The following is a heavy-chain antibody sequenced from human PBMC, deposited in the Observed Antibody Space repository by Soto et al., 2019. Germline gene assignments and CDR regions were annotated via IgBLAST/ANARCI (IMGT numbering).Heavy chain of an antibody. CDR1: GFTVSSNY. D-gene: IGHD1-1*01. J-gene: IGHJ6*03. CDR3: ARARTGMELERRLPQYYYYMDV. CDR2: IYSGGST. V-gene: IGHV3-66*01. Sequence: EVQLVESGGGLVQPGGSLRLSCAASGFTVSSNYMSWVRQAPGKGLEWVSVIYSGGSTYYADSVKGRFTISRDNSKNTLDLQMNSLRAEDTAVYYCARARTGMELERRLPQYYYYMDVWGKGTTVTVSS.